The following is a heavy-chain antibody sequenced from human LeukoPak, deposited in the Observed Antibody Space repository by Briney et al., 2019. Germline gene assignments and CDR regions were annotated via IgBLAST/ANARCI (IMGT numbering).Heavy chain of an antibody. D-gene: IGHD1-26*01. CDR2: ISAYNGNT. V-gene: IGHV1-18*01. CDR1: GYTFTSYD. J-gene: IGHJ1*01. CDR3: ARGNMVGATKTNFQH. Sequence: ASVKVSCKASGYTFTSYDISWVRQAPGQGLEWMGWISAYNGNTNYAQKFQGRVTITADESTSTAYMELSSLRSEDTAVYYCARGNMVGATKTNFQHWGQGTLVTVSS.